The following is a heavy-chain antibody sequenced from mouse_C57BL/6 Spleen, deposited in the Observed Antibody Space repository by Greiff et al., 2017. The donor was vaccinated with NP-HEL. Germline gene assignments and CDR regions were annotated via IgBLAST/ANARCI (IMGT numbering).Heavy chain of an antibody. V-gene: IGHV1-22*01. CDR3: ARDDSSGYVDWYFDV. Sequence: EVQLQQSGPELVKPGAPVKMSCKASGYTFTDYNMHWVKQSHGKSLEWIGYINPNNGGTSYNKKFKGKATLTVNKSSSTAYMELRSLTSEDSAVYYCARDDSSGYVDWYFDVWGTGTTVTVSS. CDR1: GYTFTDYN. J-gene: IGHJ1*03. D-gene: IGHD3-2*02. CDR2: INPNNGGT.